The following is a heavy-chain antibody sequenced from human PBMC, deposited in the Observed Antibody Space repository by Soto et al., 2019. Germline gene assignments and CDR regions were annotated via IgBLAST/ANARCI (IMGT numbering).Heavy chain of an antibody. CDR1: GGSISSYY. Sequence: PSETLSLXCTVSGGSISSYYWSWIRQPPGKGLEWIGNIYYSGSTNYNPSLKSRVTISVDTSKNQFSLKLRSVTAADTAVYYCARDNYRDYYFYMDVWGKGTTVTVSS. CDR2: IYYSGST. CDR3: ARDNYRDYYFYMDV. V-gene: IGHV4-59*01. D-gene: IGHD4-4*01. J-gene: IGHJ6*03.